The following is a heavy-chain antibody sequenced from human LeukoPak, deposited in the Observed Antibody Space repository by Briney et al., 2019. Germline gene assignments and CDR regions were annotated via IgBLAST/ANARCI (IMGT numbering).Heavy chain of an antibody. D-gene: IGHD3-3*01. J-gene: IGHJ4*02. V-gene: IGHV3-7*01. CDR2: IKQDGSEK. CDR1: GFTFSSYW. CDR3: ARSYYDFWNGSSYFDY. Sequence: GGSLRLSCAASGFTFSSYWMSWVRQAPGKGLEWVANIKQDGSEKYYVDSVKGRFTISRDNAKNSLYLQMNSLRAEDTAVYYCARSYYDFWNGSSYFDYWGQGTLVTVSS.